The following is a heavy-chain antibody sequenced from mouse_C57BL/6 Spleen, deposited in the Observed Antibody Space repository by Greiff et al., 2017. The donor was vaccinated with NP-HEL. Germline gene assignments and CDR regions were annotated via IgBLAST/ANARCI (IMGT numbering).Heavy chain of an antibody. CDR2: INPNNGGT. CDR3: ARRETTVVAHWYFDV. CDR1: GYTFTDYN. J-gene: IGHJ1*03. Sequence: VQLKESGPELVKPGASVKIPCKASGYTFTDYNMDWVKQSHGKSLEWIGDINPNNGGTIYNQKFKGKATLTVDKSSSPAYMELRSLTSEDTAVYYCARRETTVVAHWYFDVWGTGTTVTVSS. D-gene: IGHD1-1*01. V-gene: IGHV1-18*01.